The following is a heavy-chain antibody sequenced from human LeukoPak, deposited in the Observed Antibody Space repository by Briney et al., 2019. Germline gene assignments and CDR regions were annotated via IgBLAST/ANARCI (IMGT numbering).Heavy chain of an antibody. J-gene: IGHJ4*02. CDR2: IYTSGST. CDR3: ARTLVGGFDY. CDR1: GGSISSGSYY. D-gene: IGHD2-15*01. V-gene: IGHV4-61*02. Sequence: SETLSLTCTVSGGSISSGSYYWSWILQPAGKGLEWIGRIYTSGSTNYNPSLKSRVSMSVDTSKTQFSLKLSSVTAADTAVYYCARTLVGGFDYWGQGTLVTVSS.